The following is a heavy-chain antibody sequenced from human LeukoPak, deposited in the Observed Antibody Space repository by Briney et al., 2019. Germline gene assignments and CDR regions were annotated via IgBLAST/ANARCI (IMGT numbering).Heavy chain of an antibody. CDR3: ARDSSSWTKNDAFDI. J-gene: IGHJ3*02. CDR2: IWYDGSNK. CDR1: GFTFSSYG. Sequence: GGSLRLSCAASGFTFSSYGMHWVRQAPGKGLEWVAVIWYDGSNKYYADSVKGRFTISRDNSKNTLYLQMNSLRAEDTAVYYCARDSSSWTKNDAFDIWGQGTMVTVSS. D-gene: IGHD6-13*01. V-gene: IGHV3-33*08.